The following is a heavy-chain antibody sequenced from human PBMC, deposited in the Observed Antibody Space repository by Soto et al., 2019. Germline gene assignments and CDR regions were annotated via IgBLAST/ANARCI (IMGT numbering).Heavy chain of an antibody. Sequence: QVQLVESGGGVVQPGRSLRLSCAASGFTFSSYGMHWVRQAPGKGLEWVAVISYDGSYKYYADSVKGRFTISSDNSKTTLYLQMNSLRAEDTAVYYCAKWNGGFDYWGQGALVTVSS. V-gene: IGHV3-30*18. J-gene: IGHJ4*02. CDR3: AKWNGGFDY. D-gene: IGHD3-16*01. CDR2: ISYDGSYK. CDR1: GFTFSSYG.